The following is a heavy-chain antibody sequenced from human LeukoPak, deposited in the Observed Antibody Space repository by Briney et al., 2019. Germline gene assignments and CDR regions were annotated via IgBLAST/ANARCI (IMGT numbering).Heavy chain of an antibody. CDR3: ARDEYLRVGGDGHYYGMDV. CDR2: ISSSGHTI. Sequence: GGSLRLSCEGSGFRFINFEMNWVRQAPGKGLEWVSFISSSGHTIYYADSVKGRFTISRDNARNSLYLQMNSLRAEDTAVYYCARDEYLRVGGDGHYYGMDVWGQGTTVTVSS. D-gene: IGHD2-21*02. CDR1: GFRFINFE. J-gene: IGHJ6*02. V-gene: IGHV3-48*03.